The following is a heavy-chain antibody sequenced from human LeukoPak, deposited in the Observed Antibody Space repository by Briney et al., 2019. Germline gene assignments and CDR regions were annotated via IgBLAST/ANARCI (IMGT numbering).Heavy chain of an antibody. CDR3: ARDVGWSLDY. D-gene: IGHD6-19*01. CDR1: GFSFRTYW. J-gene: IGHJ4*02. V-gene: IGHV3-7*01. CDR2: PKGDECER. Sequence: GGSLRLSCPASGFSFRTYWMAWVRQAAGKGREWVANPKGDECERHQADSVKGRFTISPNNAQNSVYLQMSRLRGEDTAVYCCARDVGWSLDYWGQGTLVTVSS.